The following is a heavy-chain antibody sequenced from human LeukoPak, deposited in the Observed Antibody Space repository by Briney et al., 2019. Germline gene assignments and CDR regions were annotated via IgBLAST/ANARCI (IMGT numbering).Heavy chain of an antibody. D-gene: IGHD3-10*01. CDR3: AKRHYGSGSYNNPAPFDY. CDR1: GFTFSTYA. CDR2: ISGGGVT. V-gene: IGHV3-23*01. Sequence: GGSLRLSCGASGFTFSTYAMSWVRQAPGRGLEWVSGISGGGVTYYADPVKGRFIISRDNSKNTLYLQMNSLRAEDTAVYYCAKRHYGSGSYNNPAPFDYWGQGTLVTVSS. J-gene: IGHJ4*02.